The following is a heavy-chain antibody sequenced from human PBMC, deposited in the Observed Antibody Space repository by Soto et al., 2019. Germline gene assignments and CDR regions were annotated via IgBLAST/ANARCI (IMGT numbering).Heavy chain of an antibody. CDR3: AKEMAVAGKRGNWFDP. J-gene: IGHJ5*02. CDR2: ISGSGGST. Sequence: PGGSLRLSCAASGFTFSSYAMSWVRQAPGKGLEWVSAISGSGGSTYYADSVKGRFTISRDNSKNTLYLQMNSLRAEDTVVYYCAKEMAVAGKRGNWFDPWGQGTLVTVSS. V-gene: IGHV3-23*01. D-gene: IGHD6-19*01. CDR1: GFTFSSYA.